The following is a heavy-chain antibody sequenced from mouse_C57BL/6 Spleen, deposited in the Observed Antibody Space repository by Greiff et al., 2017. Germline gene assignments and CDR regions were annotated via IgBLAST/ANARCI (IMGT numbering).Heavy chain of an antibody. CDR2: IYPGDGDT. CDR1: GYAFSSSW. CDR3: ASYGNSGGYAMDY. V-gene: IGHV1-82*01. J-gene: IGHJ4*01. D-gene: IGHD2-1*01. Sequence: QVHVKQSGPELVKPGASVKISCKASGYAFSSSWMNWVKQRPGKGLEWIGRIYPGDGDTNYNGKFKGKATLTADKSSSTAYMQLSSLTSEDSAVYFCASYGNSGGYAMDYWGQGTSVTVSS.